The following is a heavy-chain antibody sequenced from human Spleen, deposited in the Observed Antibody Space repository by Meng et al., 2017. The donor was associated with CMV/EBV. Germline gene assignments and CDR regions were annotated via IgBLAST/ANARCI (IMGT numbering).Heavy chain of an antibody. J-gene: IGHJ6*02. D-gene: IGHD2-15*01. CDR1: GYTFTGYY. V-gene: IGHV1-2*02. CDR2: INPNSGGT. Sequence: ASVQDSCKASGYTFTGYYMHWVRQAPGQGLEGMGWINPNSGGTNYAQKFQGRVTMTRDTSISTAYMVLSRMRSDDTAVYYCARHVVAATPVYYGMDVWGQGTTVTVSS. CDR3: ARHVVAATPVYYGMDV.